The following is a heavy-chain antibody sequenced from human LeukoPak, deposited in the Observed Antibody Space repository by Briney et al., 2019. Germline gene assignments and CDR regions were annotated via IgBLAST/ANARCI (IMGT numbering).Heavy chain of an antibody. D-gene: IGHD1-7*01. CDR3: ARVGSNYGYVFDY. V-gene: IGHV4-34*01. Sequence: SETLSLTCAVYGGSFSGYYWSWIRQPPGKGLEWIGEINHSGSTNYNPSLKSRVTISVDTSKNQFSLKLSSVTAADTAVYYCARVGSNYGYVFDYWGQGTLVTVSS. CDR1: GGSFSGYY. CDR2: INHSGST. J-gene: IGHJ4*02.